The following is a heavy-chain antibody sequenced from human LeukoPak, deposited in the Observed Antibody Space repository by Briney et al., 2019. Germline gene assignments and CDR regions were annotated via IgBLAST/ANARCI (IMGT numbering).Heavy chain of an antibody. Sequence: PGGSLRLSCSASGFTFSSYAMHWVRQAPGKGLEYVSAISPDGSNTYYADSVKGRFSISRGNSKNTLYLQMSSLRPEDTAVYYCVPKGTEGYWGQGTLVTISS. V-gene: IGHV3-64D*06. CDR3: VPKGTEGY. CDR2: ISPDGSNT. J-gene: IGHJ4*02. CDR1: GFTFSSYA.